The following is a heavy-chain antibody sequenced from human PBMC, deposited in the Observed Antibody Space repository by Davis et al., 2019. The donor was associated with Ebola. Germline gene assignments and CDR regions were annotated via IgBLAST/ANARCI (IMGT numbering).Heavy chain of an antibody. J-gene: IGHJ6*03. D-gene: IGHD6-19*01. CDR2: IYYSGNT. V-gene: IGHV4-59*12. CDR3: ARGRGEHSSGWFYYYYMDV. Sequence: SETLSLTCTVSGASISDYYWSWIRQSPGKKLEWIGYIYYSGNTNYNPSLKSRLTISADTSKNQFSLKLTSVTAADTALYYCARGRGEHSSGWFYYYYMDVWGKGTTVTVSS. CDR1: GASISDYY.